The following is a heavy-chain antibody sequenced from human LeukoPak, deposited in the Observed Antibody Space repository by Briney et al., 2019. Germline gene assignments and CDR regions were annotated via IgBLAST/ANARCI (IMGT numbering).Heavy chain of an antibody. CDR1: GYTFTSYD. V-gene: IGHV1-8*02. D-gene: IGHD6-13*01. J-gene: IGHJ4*02. CDR2: MNPNSGNT. Sequence: ASVKVSCKASGYTFTSYDINWVRQATGQGLEWMGWMNPNSGNTGYAQKFQGRVTMTRNTSISTAYMELSSLRSEDTAVYYCARGHSSSWDRPLIALYDYWGQGTLVTVSS. CDR3: ARGHSSSWDRPLIALYDY.